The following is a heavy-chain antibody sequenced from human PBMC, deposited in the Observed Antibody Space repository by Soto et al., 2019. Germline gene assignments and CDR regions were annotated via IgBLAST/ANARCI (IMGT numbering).Heavy chain of an antibody. J-gene: IGHJ6*03. CDR1: GGSISSSSYY. CDR2: IYYSGST. D-gene: IGHD3-10*01. CDR3: ARHPMLVRGANYYYYYMDV. V-gene: IGHV4-39*01. Sequence: PSETLSLTCPVSGGSISSSSYYWGWIRQPPGKGLEWIGSIYYSGSTYYNPSLKSRVTISVDTSKNQFSLKLSSVTAADTAVYYCARHPMLVRGANYYYYYMDVRGKGTTVTVSS.